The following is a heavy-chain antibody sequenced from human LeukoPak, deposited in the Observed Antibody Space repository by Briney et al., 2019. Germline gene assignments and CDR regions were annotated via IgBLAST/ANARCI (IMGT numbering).Heavy chain of an antibody. CDR3: ARDLRRIGVVPPAKVWFDP. V-gene: IGHV4-39*07. Sequence: SETLSLTCTVSGGSISSSYYYWGWIRQPPGKGLEWIGSIYYSGSTYYNPSLKSRVTISVDTSKNQFSLKLSSVTAADTAVYYCARDLRRIGVVPPAKVWFDPWGQGTLVTVSS. J-gene: IGHJ5*02. CDR2: IYYSGST. CDR1: GGSISSSYYY. D-gene: IGHD3-3*01.